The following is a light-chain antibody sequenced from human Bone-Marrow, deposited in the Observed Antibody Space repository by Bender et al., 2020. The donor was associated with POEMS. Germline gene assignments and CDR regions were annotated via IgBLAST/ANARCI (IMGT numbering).Light chain of an antibody. CDR1: SSNIGAHA. CDR2: EVT. V-gene: IGLV2-23*02. Sequence: QSVLTQPPSASGTPGQRVTISCSGGSSNIGAHAVNWYQHHPGKAPKLMIYEVTKRPSGVSNRFSGSKSGYTASLTISGLQAEDEADYFCCAFAGTLVFGGGTKLTVL. J-gene: IGLJ3*02. CDR3: CAFAGTLV.